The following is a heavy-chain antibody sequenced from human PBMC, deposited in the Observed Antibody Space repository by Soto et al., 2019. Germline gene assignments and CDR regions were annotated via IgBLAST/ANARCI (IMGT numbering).Heavy chain of an antibody. CDR1: GFTFSSYA. Sequence: GGSLRLSCAASGFTFSSYAMHWVRQAPGKGLEWVAVISYDGSNKYYADSVKGRFTISRDNSKNTLYLQMNSLRAEDTAVYYCAGPSGLDIGYCSSTSCYRAYYYYGMDVWGQGTTVTVSS. V-gene: IGHV3-30-3*01. CDR2: ISYDGSNK. D-gene: IGHD2-2*03. CDR3: AGPSGLDIGYCSSTSCYRAYYYYGMDV. J-gene: IGHJ6*02.